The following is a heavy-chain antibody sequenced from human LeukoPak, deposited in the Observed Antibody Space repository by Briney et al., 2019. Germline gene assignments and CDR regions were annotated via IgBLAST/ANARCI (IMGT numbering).Heavy chain of an antibody. J-gene: IGHJ4*02. Sequence: SETQSLTCTVSGGSISSGDYYWSWIRQPPGKGLEWIGYIYYSGSTYYNPSLKSRVTISVGTSKNQFSLKLSSVTAADTAVYYCAREDRTGAIDYWGQGTLVTVSS. V-gene: IGHV4-30-4*01. CDR3: AREDRTGAIDY. CDR2: IYYSGST. CDR1: GGSISSGDYY. D-gene: IGHD3-10*01.